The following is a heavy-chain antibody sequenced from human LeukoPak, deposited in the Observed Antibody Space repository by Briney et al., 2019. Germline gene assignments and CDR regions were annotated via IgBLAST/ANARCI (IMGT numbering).Heavy chain of an antibody. V-gene: IGHV1-24*01. CDR3: ATAVKGPLYSNYQLDY. CDR1: GYTLTELS. Sequence: RVASVTVSCKVSGYTLTELSMHWVRQAPGKGLEWMGGFDPEDGETIYAQKFQGRVTMTEDTSTDTAYMELSSLRSEDTAVYYCATAVKGPLYSNYQLDYSGQGSLVTVSS. D-gene: IGHD4-11*01. J-gene: IGHJ4*02. CDR2: FDPEDGET.